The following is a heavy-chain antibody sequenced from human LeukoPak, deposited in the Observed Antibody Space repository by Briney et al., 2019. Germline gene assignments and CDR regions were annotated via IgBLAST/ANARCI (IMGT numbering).Heavy chain of an antibody. J-gene: IGHJ4*02. CDR1: GFTFSDPY. D-gene: IGHD1-26*01. CDR2: ISGSGTDI. CDR3: ARDEVGGPLKY. V-gene: IGHV3-11*04. Sequence: AGGSLRLSCEASGFTFSDPYMSWIRQAPGKGLECLSYISGSGTDINYADSVRGRFTISRDNAKNSLYLQMNSLRAEDTAVYYCARDEVGGPLKYWGQGILVTVSS.